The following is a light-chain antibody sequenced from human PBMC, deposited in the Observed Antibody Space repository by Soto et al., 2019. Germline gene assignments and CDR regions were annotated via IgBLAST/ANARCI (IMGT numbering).Light chain of an antibody. CDR1: RFVTHAY. CDR2: EAA. Sequence: EIVLTQSPGTLSLSPGERATLSCRASRFVTHAYLAWYQQKPGQTPRLLISEAASRATGIPDRFSGSGSGTDFSLTISGLEPDDFAVYYCQQYSTPPLTFGGGTRVEIK. J-gene: IGKJ4*01. V-gene: IGKV3-20*01. CDR3: QQYSTPPLT.